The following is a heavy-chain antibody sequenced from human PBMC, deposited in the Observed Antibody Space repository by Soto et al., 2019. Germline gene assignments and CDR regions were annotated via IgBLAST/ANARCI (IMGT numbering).Heavy chain of an antibody. CDR3: EKDYDFWSGYYSALDY. D-gene: IGHD3-3*01. J-gene: IGHJ4*02. CDR2: ISGTGAST. V-gene: IGHV3-23*01. Sequence: GGSLRLSCAASGFTFSSYAMIWVRQAPGKGLEWVSGISGTGASTFYADSVKGRFTISRDNSKNTLYLQMNSLRAEDTALYYCEKDYDFWSGYYSALDYWGQGTLVTVSS. CDR1: GFTFSSYA.